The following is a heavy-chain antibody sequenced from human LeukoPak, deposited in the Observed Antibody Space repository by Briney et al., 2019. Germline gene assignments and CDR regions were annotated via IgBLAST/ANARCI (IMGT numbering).Heavy chain of an antibody. CDR3: ARDILGYCSSTSCPTRWFDP. J-gene: IGHJ5*02. Sequence: PSETLSLTCTVSGGSISSYYWSWIRQPAGKELEWIGRIYTSGSTNYNPSLKSRVTMSVDTSKNQFSLKLSSVTAADTAVYYCARDILGYCSSTSCPTRWFDPWGQGTLVTVSS. CDR2: IYTSGST. CDR1: GGSISSYY. V-gene: IGHV4-4*07. D-gene: IGHD2-2*01.